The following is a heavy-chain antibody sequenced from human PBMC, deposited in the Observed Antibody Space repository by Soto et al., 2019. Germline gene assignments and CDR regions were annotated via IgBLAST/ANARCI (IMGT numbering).Heavy chain of an antibody. D-gene: IGHD3-10*01. CDR3: AIRGLAMVRGVIENVHDAFDI. CDR1: GYTFTSYG. J-gene: IGHJ3*02. Sequence: QVQLVQSGAEVKKPGASVKVSCKASGYTFTSYGISWVRQAPGQGLEWMGWISAYNGNTNYAQKLQGRVTMTTDTSTSTAYMELRSLRSDDTAVYYCAIRGLAMVRGVIENVHDAFDIWGQGTMVTVSS. V-gene: IGHV1-18*01. CDR2: ISAYNGNT.